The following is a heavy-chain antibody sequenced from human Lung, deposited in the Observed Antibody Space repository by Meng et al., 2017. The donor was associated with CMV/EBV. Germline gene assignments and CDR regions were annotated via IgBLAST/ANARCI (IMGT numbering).Heavy chain of an antibody. V-gene: IGHV1-69*05. CDR1: GDTFSRYA. J-gene: IGHJ6*02. Sequence: SVKVSXKASGDTFSRYAISWVRQAPGQGLEWMGGIIPFFDTTNYAQKFQGRVTITTDESTSTAYMELSSLRSEDTAVYYCARDRTGDCSSTSCYNYYYYYGMDVWGQGXTVTVSS. CDR3: ARDRTGDCSSTSCYNYYYYYGMDV. CDR2: IIPFFDTT. D-gene: IGHD2-2*02.